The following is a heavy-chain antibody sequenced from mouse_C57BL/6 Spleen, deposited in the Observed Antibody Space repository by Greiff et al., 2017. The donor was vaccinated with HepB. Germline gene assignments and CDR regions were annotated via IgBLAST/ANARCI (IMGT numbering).Heavy chain of an antibody. J-gene: IGHJ2*01. CDR3: ARVRLGSRGSSYYFDY. D-gene: IGHD1-3*01. CDR1: GYSFTGYY. Sequence: EVQLQQSGPELVKPGASVKISCKASGYSFTGYYMNWVKQSPEKSLEWIGEINPSTGGTTYNQKFKAKATLTVDKSSSTAYMQLKSLTSEDSAVYYCARVRLGSRGSSYYFDYWGQGTTLTVSS. CDR2: INPSTGGT. V-gene: IGHV1-42*01.